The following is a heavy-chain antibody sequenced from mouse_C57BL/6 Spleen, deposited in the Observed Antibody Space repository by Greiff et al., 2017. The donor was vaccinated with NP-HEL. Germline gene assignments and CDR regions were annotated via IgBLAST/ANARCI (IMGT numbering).Heavy chain of an antibody. D-gene: IGHD2-4*01. CDR2: IHPNSGST. Sequence: QVQLQQPGAELVKPGASVKLSCKASGYTFTSYWMHWVKQRPGQGLEWIGMIHPNSGSTNYNEKFKSKATLTVDKSSSTAYMQLSSLTSEDSAVYYCAKGALHYDYDEGYAMDYWGQGTSVTVSS. J-gene: IGHJ4*01. V-gene: IGHV1-64*01. CDR3: AKGALHYDYDEGYAMDY. CDR1: GYTFTSYW.